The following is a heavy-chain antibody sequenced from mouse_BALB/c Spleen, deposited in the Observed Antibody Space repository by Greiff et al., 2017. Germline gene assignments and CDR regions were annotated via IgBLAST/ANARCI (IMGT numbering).Heavy chain of an antibody. J-gene: IGHJ1*01. Sequence: EVMLVESGGGLVKPGGSLKLSCAASGFTFSDYYMYWVRQTPEKRLEWVATISDGGSYTYYPDSVKGRFTISRDNAKNNLYLQMSSLKSEDTAMYYCARGYDYYWYFDVWGAGTTVTVSS. D-gene: IGHD2-4*01. CDR2: ISDGGSYT. V-gene: IGHV5-4*02. CDR1: GFTFSDYY. CDR3: ARGYDYYWYFDV.